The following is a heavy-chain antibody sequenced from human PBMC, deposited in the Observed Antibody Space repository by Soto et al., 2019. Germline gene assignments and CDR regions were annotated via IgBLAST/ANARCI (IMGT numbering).Heavy chain of an antibody. Sequence: SETLSLTCAVYGGSFSGYYWSWIRQPPGKRLEWIGEINHSGSTNYNPSLRSRVTISVDTSKNQFSLKLSSVTAADTAVYYCASSDWSYVAPYVDYWGQGTLVTRLL. CDR3: ASSDWSYVAPYVDY. J-gene: IGHJ4*02. CDR1: GGSFSGYY. CDR2: INHSGST. V-gene: IGHV4-34*01. D-gene: IGHD1-7*01.